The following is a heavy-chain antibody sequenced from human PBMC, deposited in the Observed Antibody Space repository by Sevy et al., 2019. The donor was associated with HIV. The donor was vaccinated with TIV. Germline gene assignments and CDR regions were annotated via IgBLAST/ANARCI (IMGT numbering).Heavy chain of an antibody. CDR3: ARDVSGAEPLGLYYAYIDV. J-gene: IGHJ4*02. CDR1: GFPFTTYA. CDR2: ISFNGGNK. V-gene: IGHV3-30-3*01. D-gene: IGHD2-8*01. Sequence: GGSLRLSCAASGFPFTTYAVHWVRQAPGKGLEWLAVISFNGGNKFYADSVRGRVPISRDNSKNTMYLQMNSLRVEDTAMYYCARDVSGAEPLGLYYAYIDVWGQGTMVTVSS.